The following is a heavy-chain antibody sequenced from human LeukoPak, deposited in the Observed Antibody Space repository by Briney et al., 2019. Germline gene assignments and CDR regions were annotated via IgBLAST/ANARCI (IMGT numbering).Heavy chain of an antibody. D-gene: IGHD6-25*01. Sequence: SETLSLTCTVSGGSISSHYWSWIRQPPEKGLEWIGYIYYSGSTNYNPSLKSRVTISVDTSKNQFSLKLSSVTAADTAVYYCAREGSGGFDPWGQGTLVTVSS. V-gene: IGHV4-59*11. CDR1: GGSISSHY. J-gene: IGHJ5*02. CDR3: AREGSGGFDP. CDR2: IYYSGST.